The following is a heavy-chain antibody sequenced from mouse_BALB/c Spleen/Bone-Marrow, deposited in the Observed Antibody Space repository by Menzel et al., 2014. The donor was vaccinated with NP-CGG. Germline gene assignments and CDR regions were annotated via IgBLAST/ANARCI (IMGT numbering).Heavy chain of an antibody. CDR3: ANWAY. CDR1: GSTFSDYY. J-gene: IGHJ3*01. D-gene: IGHD4-1*01. Sequence: EVKLMESGGDLVKPGGSLKLSCAASGSTFSDYYMYWVRQTPEKRLEWVATISDGGSYTYYPDSVKGRFTISRDNAKNNLYLQMSSLKSEDTAMYYCANWAYWGQGTLVTVSA. CDR2: ISDGGSYT. V-gene: IGHV5-4*02.